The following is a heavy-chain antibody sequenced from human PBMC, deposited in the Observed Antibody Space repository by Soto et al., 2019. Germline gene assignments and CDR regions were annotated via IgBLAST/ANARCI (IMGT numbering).Heavy chain of an antibody. Sequence: GGSLRLSCAASGFTFSSYEMNWVRQAPGKGLEWVSYISSSGSTIYYADSVKGRFTISRDNAKNSLYLQMKSLRAEDTAVYYCARVEYSSSYNWFDPWGQGTLVTVSS. V-gene: IGHV3-48*03. CDR3: ARVEYSSSYNWFDP. CDR1: GFTFSSYE. J-gene: IGHJ5*02. CDR2: ISSSGSTI. D-gene: IGHD6-6*01.